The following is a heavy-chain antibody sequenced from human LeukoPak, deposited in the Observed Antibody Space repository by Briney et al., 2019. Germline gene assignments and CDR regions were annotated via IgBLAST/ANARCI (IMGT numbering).Heavy chain of an antibody. V-gene: IGHV3-23*01. D-gene: IGHD3-22*01. J-gene: IGHJ4*02. Sequence: GGSLRLSCAASGFTLSTYAVSWVRQSPGKGPEWVSGISGIGVGGITYYADSVKGRFAISRDNSKNTVYLQMNSLRAEDTAVYYCVYTGPTDSSGYIRYYDYWGQGTLVTVSS. CDR2: ISGIGVGGIT. CDR1: GFTLSTYA. CDR3: VYTGPTDSSGYIRYYDY.